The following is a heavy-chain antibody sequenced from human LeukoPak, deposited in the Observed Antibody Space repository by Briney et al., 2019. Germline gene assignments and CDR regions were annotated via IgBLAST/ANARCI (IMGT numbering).Heavy chain of an antibody. CDR3: ARVRGYDSSGHLPPFLDY. Sequence: ASVKVSCKASGYTFSDYYLHWVRQAPGQGLEWMGWINPNSGGTNYAQKFQGRVTMTRDTSISTAYMELSRLRSDDTAVYYCARVRGYDSSGHLPPFLDYWGQGTLVTVSS. J-gene: IGHJ4*02. D-gene: IGHD3-22*01. CDR2: INPNSGGT. CDR1: GYTFSDYY. V-gene: IGHV1-2*02.